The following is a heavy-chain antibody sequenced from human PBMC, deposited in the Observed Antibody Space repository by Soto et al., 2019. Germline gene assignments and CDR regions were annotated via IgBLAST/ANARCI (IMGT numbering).Heavy chain of an antibody. CDR3: ASKPNSLYYFDY. Sequence: QVQLQESGPGLVKPSDTLSLTCDVSGYSINSDNWWGWIRQPPGKGLEWSGYIHHSGSTYYNPSLKSRVTMSVDTSKKQFSLKLTSVTAVDTAVYYCASKPNSLYYFDYWGQGTLVTVSS. D-gene: IGHD5-18*01. CDR2: IHHSGST. CDR1: GYSINSDNW. J-gene: IGHJ4*02. V-gene: IGHV4-28*07.